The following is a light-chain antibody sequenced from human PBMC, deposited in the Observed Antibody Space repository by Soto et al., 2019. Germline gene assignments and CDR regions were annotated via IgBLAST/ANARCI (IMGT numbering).Light chain of an antibody. CDR1: SSDVGGYNY. CDR3: GTWDSSLSAGQV. V-gene: IGLV2-14*01. Sequence: QSALTQPASVSGSPGQSITISCTGTSSDVGGYNYVSWYQQHPGKAPKLMIYEVSNRPSGIPDRFSGSKSGTSATLGITGLQTGDEADYYCGTWDSSLSAGQVFGGGTKLTVL. J-gene: IGLJ2*01. CDR2: EVS.